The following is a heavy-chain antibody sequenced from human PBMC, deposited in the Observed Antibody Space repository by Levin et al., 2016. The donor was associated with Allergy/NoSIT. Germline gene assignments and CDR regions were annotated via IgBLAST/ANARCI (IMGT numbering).Heavy chain of an antibody. CDR2: IKQDGSEK. Sequence: VRQAPGKGLEWVANIKQDGSEKYYVDSVKGRFTISRDNAKNSLYLQMNSLRAEDTAVYYCARANGAYDYGGNFNLGWAFDIWGQGTMVTVSS. CDR3: ARANGAYDYGGNFNLGWAFDI. V-gene: IGHV3-7*03. J-gene: IGHJ3*02. D-gene: IGHD4-23*01.